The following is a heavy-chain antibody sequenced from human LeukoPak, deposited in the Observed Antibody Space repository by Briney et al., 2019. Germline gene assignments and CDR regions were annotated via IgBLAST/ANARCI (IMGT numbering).Heavy chain of an antibody. J-gene: IGHJ4*02. CDR2: IRYDGSNK. Sequence: GGSLRLSCAASGFTFSSYGMHWVRQAPGKGLEWVAFIRYDGSNKYYADSVKGRFTISRDNAKNSLYLQMNSLRAEDTAVYYCASRGAVAGHFDYWGQGTLVTVSS. D-gene: IGHD6-19*01. V-gene: IGHV3-30*02. CDR1: GFTFSSYG. CDR3: ASRGAVAGHFDY.